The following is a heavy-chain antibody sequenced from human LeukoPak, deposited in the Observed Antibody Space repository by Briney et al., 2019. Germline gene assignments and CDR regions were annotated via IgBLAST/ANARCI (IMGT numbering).Heavy chain of an antibody. CDR1: GFTFSSYA. J-gene: IGHJ5*02. V-gene: IGHV3-23*01. Sequence: GGSLRLSCAASGFTFSSYAMSWVRQAPGKGLEWVSAISGSGGSTYYADSVKGRFTISRDNSENTLYLQMNSLRAEDTAVYYCAKYSGDPNWFGPWGQGTLVTVSS. CDR2: ISGSGGST. CDR3: AKYSGDPNWFGP. D-gene: IGHD7-27*01.